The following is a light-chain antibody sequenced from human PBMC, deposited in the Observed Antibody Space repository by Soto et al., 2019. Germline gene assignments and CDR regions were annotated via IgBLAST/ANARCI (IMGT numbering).Light chain of an antibody. Sequence: SYELTQPPSVSVSPGQTASITCSGEKLGEKYACWYQQKPGQSPVLVIYQDSKRPSGIPERFSGSYSGNTATLTISGTQAMDEADYYCQAWDSSTYVLGTGTKVTVL. CDR3: QAWDSSTYV. V-gene: IGLV3-1*01. J-gene: IGLJ1*01. CDR1: KLGEKY. CDR2: QDS.